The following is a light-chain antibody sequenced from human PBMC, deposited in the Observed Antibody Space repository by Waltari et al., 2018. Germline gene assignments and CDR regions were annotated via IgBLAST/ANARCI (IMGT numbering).Light chain of an antibody. V-gene: IGLV2-23*02. J-gene: IGLJ3*02. Sequence: QSALTQPASVSGSLGQSFTISCTGTYRDVGTYNLVYCYQQHPGKAPKLLIFDVTARPSGVSNRFSGSKSGNTASLTISGLQAEDEADYYCCSYAGNFIWVFGGGTKLTVL. CDR1: YRDVGTYNL. CDR3: CSYAGNFIWV. CDR2: DVT.